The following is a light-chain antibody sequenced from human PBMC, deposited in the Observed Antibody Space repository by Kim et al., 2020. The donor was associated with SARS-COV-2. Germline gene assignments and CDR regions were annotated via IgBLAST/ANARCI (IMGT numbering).Light chain of an antibody. V-gene: IGLV3-19*01. CDR1: SLRSYY. Sequence: AWGPTVRITCQGDSLRSYYASWYQQKPGQAPVLVFYGKNNRPSGIPDRFSGSYSGNTASLTITAAQAEDEADYYCNSRESSANHWMFGGGTKVTVL. J-gene: IGLJ3*02. CDR3: NSRESSANHWM. CDR2: GKN.